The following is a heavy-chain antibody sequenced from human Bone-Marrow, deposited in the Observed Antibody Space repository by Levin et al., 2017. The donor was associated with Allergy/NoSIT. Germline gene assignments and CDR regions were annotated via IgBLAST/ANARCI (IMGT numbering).Heavy chain of an antibody. CDR3: ARDYYGSGKYWYFDL. V-gene: IGHV4-59*01. D-gene: IGHD3-10*01. CDR1: GASIRSYY. Sequence: TSETLSLTCSVSGASIRSYYWTWIRQSPGKGLEWIGYAFYSGSTNYNPSLRGRVTISVDMLKNQVSLELSSVTAADTAVYYCARDYYGSGKYWYFDLWGRGTLVTVSS. J-gene: IGHJ2*01. CDR2: AFYSGST.